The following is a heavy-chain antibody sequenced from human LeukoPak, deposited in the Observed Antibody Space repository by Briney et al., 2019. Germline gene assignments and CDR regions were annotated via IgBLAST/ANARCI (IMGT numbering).Heavy chain of an antibody. CDR1: GFTFSGSA. V-gene: IGHV3-73*01. Sequence: PGGSLKLSCAASGFTFSGSATHWVRQASGKGLEWVGRIKSKANSYVTTYAASVKGRFTISRDDSKNTAYLQMNSLRAEDTAVYYCATLNSFGNDYWGQGVLVTVSS. CDR2: IKSKANSYVT. D-gene: IGHD5-18*01. J-gene: IGHJ4*02. CDR3: ATLNSFGNDY.